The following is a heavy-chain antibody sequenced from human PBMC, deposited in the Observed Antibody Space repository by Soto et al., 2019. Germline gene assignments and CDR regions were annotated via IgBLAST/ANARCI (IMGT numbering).Heavy chain of an antibody. D-gene: IGHD2-2*01. Sequence: QVQLVQSGAEVKKPGASVKVSCKASGYTFTSYGISWVRQAPGQGLEWMGWISAYNGNTNYAQKLQGRDTMTTDTSTSTAYMELRSLRSDDTAVYYCAWNRYCSSTSCTGYMDVWGKGTTVTVSS. CDR1: GYTFTSYG. CDR2: ISAYNGNT. CDR3: AWNRYCSSTSCTGYMDV. J-gene: IGHJ6*03. V-gene: IGHV1-18*01.